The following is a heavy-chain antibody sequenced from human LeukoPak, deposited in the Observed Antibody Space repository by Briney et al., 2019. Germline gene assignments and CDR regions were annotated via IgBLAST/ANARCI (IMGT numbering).Heavy chain of an antibody. D-gene: IGHD2-2*01. CDR2: FDPEDGET. J-gene: IGHJ4*02. Sequence: ASVKVSCKVSGYTLTELSMHWVRQAPGKGLEWMGGFDPEDGETIYAQKFQGRVTMTEDTSTDTAYMELSSLRSEDTAVYYCATASTTAAIGYYFDYWAREPWSPSPQ. CDR3: ATASTTAAIGYYFDY. V-gene: IGHV1-24*01. CDR1: GYTLTELS.